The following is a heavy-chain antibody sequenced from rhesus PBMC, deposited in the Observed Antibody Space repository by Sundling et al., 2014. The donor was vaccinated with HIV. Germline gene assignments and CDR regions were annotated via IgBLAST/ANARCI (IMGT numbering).Heavy chain of an antibody. J-gene: IGHJ4*01. Sequence: QVQLQESGPGLVKPSETLSLTCTVSGASISLYWWSWTRQPPGKGLEWIGEINGNSGSTNYNPSLKSRVTISRDTSKNQFSLKLSSVTAADTAVYYCAIVSFNGGYFHYFDYWGQGVLVTVSS. CDR1: GASISLYW. CDR2: INGNSGST. CDR3: AIVSFNGGYFHYFDY. V-gene: IGHV4-80*01. D-gene: IGHD3-28*01.